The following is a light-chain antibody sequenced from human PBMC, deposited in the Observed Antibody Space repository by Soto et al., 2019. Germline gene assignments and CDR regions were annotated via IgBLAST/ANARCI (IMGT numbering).Light chain of an antibody. CDR3: GTWDSSLSAGE. CDR2: DNN. J-gene: IGLJ2*01. CDR1: SSNIGAGHD. V-gene: IGLV1-51*01. Sequence: QSVLTQPPSVSGAPGQRVTISCTGSSSNIGAGHDVHWYQHLPGTAPKLLIYDNNKRPSGIPDRFSGSKSGTSATLGITGLQTGDEADYYCGTWDSSLSAGEFGGGTKLTVL.